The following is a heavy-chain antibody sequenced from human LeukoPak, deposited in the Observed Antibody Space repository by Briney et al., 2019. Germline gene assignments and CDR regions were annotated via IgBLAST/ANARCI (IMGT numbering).Heavy chain of an antibody. CDR3: ARDRITDYGMDV. D-gene: IGHD3-10*01. CDR1: GFTVSSNY. J-gene: IGHJ6*02. Sequence: PGGSLRLSCAASGFTVSSNYMSWVRQAPGKGLEWVSVIYSGGTTYYADSVKGRFTISRDNSKNTLYLQMNSLRAEDTAVYYCARDRITDYGMDVWGQGTTVTVSS. CDR2: IYSGGTT. V-gene: IGHV3-66*01.